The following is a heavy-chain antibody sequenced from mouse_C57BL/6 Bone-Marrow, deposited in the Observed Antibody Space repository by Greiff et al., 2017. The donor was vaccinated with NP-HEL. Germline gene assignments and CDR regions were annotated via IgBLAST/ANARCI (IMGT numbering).Heavy chain of an antibody. CDR3: ARWVTGRYAMDY. Sequence: QVQLQQPGAELVKPGASVTLSCKASGYTFTSYWMHWVKQRPGQGLEWIGMIHPNSGSTNYNEKFKSKATLTVDKSSSTAYMQLSSLTSEDSAVYYCARWVTGRYAMDYWGQGTSVTVSS. CDR2: IHPNSGST. V-gene: IGHV1-64*01. D-gene: IGHD4-1*01. CDR1: GYTFTSYW. J-gene: IGHJ4*01.